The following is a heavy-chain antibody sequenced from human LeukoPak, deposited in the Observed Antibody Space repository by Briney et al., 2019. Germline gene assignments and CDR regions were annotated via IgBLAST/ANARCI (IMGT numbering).Heavy chain of an antibody. Sequence: PSGTLSLTCAVSGGSISSSNWWSWVRQPPGKGLEWIGEIYHSGSSNYNPSLKSRVTISVDKSKNQFSLKLSSVTAADTAVYYCAGATHSSSSPPGAFDIWGQGTMVTVSS. CDR3: AGATHSSSSPPGAFDI. J-gene: IGHJ3*02. D-gene: IGHD6-13*01. V-gene: IGHV4-4*02. CDR1: GGSISSSNW. CDR2: IYHSGSS.